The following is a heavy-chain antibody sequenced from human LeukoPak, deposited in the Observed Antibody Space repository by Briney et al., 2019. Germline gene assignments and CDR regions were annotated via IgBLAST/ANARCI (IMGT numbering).Heavy chain of an antibody. D-gene: IGHD3-3*01. CDR1: GFTFGSHG. CDR3: AKDRPFYDVWSGYYSITFDY. J-gene: IGHJ4*02. Sequence: GGSLRLSCAASGFTFGSHGMSWVRQAPGKGLEWVSAIGASDGSTNYADSVRGRFTISRDNSKNTLYLQMNSLRAEDTAVYYCAKDRPFYDVWSGYYSITFDYWGQGTLVTVSS. CDR2: IGASDGST. V-gene: IGHV3-23*01.